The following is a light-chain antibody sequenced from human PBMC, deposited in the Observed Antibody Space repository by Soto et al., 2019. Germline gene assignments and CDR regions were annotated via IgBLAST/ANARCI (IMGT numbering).Light chain of an antibody. CDR2: DVT. V-gene: IGLV2-14*01. Sequence: QPASVSGSPGQSITISCTGTSSDIGAYNLVSWYQQRPGKAPELVIFDVTHRPSGVSYRFSGSKSANTASLTISGLQPEDEADYYCSSYTPSMNTRVIFGGGTKLTVL. CDR1: SSDIGAYNL. J-gene: IGLJ2*01. CDR3: SSYTPSMNTRVI.